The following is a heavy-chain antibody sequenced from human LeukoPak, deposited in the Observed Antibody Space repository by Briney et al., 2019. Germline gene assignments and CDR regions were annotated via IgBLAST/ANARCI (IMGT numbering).Heavy chain of an antibody. J-gene: IGHJ5*02. Sequence: SETLSLTCAVYGGSFSGYYWSWIRQPPGKGLEWIGEINHSGSTNYNPSLKSRVTISVDTSKNQFSLKLSSVTAADTAVYYCARVVTMVRGVIIKAYNWFDPWGQGTLVTVSS. CDR2: INHSGST. CDR1: GGSFSGYY. CDR3: ARVVTMVRGVIIKAYNWFDP. V-gene: IGHV4-34*01. D-gene: IGHD3-10*01.